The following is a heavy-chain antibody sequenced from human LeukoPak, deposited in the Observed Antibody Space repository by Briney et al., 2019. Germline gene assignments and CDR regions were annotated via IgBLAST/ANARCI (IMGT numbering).Heavy chain of an antibody. CDR3: AKDRWELPDAFDI. CDR1: GFTFSSYA. V-gene: IGHV3-23*01. D-gene: IGHD1-26*01. CDR2: ISSSGGST. J-gene: IGHJ3*02. Sequence: GGSLRLSCSASGFTFSSYAMSWVRQAPGKGLEWVSAISSSGGSTYYADSVKGRFTISRDISKNTLYLQMNSLRLDDTAIYYCAKDRWELPDAFDIWGQGTMVTVSS.